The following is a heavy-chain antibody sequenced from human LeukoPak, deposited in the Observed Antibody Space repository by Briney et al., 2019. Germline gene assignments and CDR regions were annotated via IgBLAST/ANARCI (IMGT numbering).Heavy chain of an antibody. CDR3: ARGEKSGWTAIVKFDN. D-gene: IGHD3/OR15-3a*01. J-gene: IGHJ4*02. CDR1: GYSINSGYY. CDR2: IYYSGST. Sequence: SETLSLTCTVSGYSINSGYYWGWIRQPPGKGLEWIGYIYYSGSTNYNPSFKSRVTISVDTSKNQFSLKLSSVTAADTAVYYCARGEKSGWTAIVKFDNWGQGTLVSVSS. V-gene: IGHV4-38-2*02.